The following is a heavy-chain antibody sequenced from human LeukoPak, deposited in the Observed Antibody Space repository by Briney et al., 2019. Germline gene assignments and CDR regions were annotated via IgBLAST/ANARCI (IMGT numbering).Heavy chain of an antibody. CDR2: IYHSGST. V-gene: IGHV4-30-2*01. Sequence: SETLSLTCAVSGGSISSGGYSCSWIRQPPGKGLEWIGYIYHSGSTYYNPSLKSRVTISVDRSKNQFSLKLSSVTAADTAVYYCARYSGYDLFDYWGQGTLVTVSS. D-gene: IGHD5-12*01. J-gene: IGHJ4*02. CDR3: ARYSGYDLFDY. CDR1: GGSISSGGYS.